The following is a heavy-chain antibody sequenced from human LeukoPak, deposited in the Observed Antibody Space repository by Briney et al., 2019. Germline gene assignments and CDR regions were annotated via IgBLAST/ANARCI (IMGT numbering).Heavy chain of an antibody. CDR2: IYPGDSDT. V-gene: IGHV5-51*01. J-gene: IGHJ3*02. CDR3: ASAPYYDSSEGWDAFDI. Sequence: GESLKISCKGSGYSFTSYWIGWVRQMPGKGLERMGIIYPGDSDTRYSPSFQGQVTISADKSISTAYLQWSSLKASDTAMYYCASAPYYDSSEGWDAFDIWGQGTMVTVSS. D-gene: IGHD3-22*01. CDR1: GYSFTSYW.